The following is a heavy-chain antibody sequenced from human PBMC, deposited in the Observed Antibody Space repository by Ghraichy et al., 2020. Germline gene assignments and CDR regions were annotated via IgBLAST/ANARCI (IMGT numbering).Heavy chain of an antibody. CDR1: GGSISSSSYY. V-gene: IGHV4-39*01. Sequence: SETLSLTCTVSGGSISSSSYYWGWIRQPPGKGLEWIGSIYYSGSTYYNPSLKSRVTISVDTSKNQFSLKLSSVTAADTAVYYCARRIRTNCSSTSCYWSWGQGTLVTVSS. J-gene: IGHJ4*02. CDR3: ARRIRTNCSSTSCYWS. CDR2: IYYSGST. D-gene: IGHD2-2*01.